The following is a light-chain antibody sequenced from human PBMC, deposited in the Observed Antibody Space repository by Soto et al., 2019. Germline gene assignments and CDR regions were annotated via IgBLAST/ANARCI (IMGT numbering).Light chain of an antibody. V-gene: IGLV2-11*01. J-gene: IGLJ1*01. CDR1: SSDGGGYNY. CDR2: DVS. CDR3: CSYAGSYTLWV. Sequence: QSALTQPRSVSGSPGQSVTISCTGTSSDGGGYNYVSWYQQHPGKAPKLMIYDVSKRPSGVPDRFSGSKSGNTASLTISGLQAEDEADYYCCSYAGSYTLWVFGTGTKVTVL.